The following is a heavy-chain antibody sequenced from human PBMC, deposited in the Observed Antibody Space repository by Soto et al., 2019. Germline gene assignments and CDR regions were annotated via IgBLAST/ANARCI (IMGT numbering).Heavy chain of an antibody. CDR3: ARITYYYDSSGS. D-gene: IGHD3-22*01. Sequence: TGGSLRLSCAASGFTFSSYGMNWVRQAPGKGLEWVSSISSSSSYIYYADSVKGRFTISRDNAKNSLYLQMNGLRAEDTAVYYCARITYYYDSSGSWGQVTLVTVSS. V-gene: IGHV3-21*01. J-gene: IGHJ4*02. CDR2: ISSSSSYI. CDR1: GFTFSSYG.